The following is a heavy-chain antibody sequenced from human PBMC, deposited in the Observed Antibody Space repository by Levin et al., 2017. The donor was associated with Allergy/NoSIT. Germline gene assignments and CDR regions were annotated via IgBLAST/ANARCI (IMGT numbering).Heavy chain of an antibody. D-gene: IGHD1-26*01. V-gene: IGHV3-7*01. CDR3: ARYGSTWDFDS. CDR2: IKQAGSEK. J-gene: IGHJ4*02. CDR1: GFIFSSNW. Sequence: AASVKVSCAASGFIFSSNWLSWVRQAPGKGLEWVAHIKQAGSEKYYVDSVKGRFTISRDNAKNSLYLQMNNLRIEDTAVYYCARYGSTWDFDSWGQGTLVTVSS.